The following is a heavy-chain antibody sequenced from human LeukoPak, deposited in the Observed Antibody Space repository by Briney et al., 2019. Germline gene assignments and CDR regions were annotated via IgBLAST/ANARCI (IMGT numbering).Heavy chain of an antibody. CDR1: GGSISSYY. V-gene: IGHV4-59*01. D-gene: IGHD5-12*01. Sequence: SETLSLTCTVSGGSISSYYWSWIRQPPGKGLEWIGYIYYSGSTNYNPSLKSRVTISVDTSKNQFSLKLSSVTAADTAVYYCARADVGMATIDYWGQGTLVTVSS. J-gene: IGHJ4*02. CDR2: IYYSGST. CDR3: ARADVGMATIDY.